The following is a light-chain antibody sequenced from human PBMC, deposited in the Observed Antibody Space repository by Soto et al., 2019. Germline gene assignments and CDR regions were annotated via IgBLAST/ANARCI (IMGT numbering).Light chain of an antibody. V-gene: IGLV1-44*01. CDR1: SSNIGGNT. CDR3: AAWDDSLNGRV. J-gene: IGLJ3*02. Sequence: QPVLTQPPSASGTPGQRVTISCSGSSSNIGGNTVNWYQHLPGTAPKLLMYSYNKRPSGVPDRFSGSKSGTSASLAISGLQSEDEADYYCAAWDDSLNGRVFGGGTKLTVL. CDR2: SYN.